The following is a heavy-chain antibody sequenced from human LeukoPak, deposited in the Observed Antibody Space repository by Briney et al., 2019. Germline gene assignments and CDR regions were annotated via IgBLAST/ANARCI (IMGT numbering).Heavy chain of an antibody. CDR1: GFTFRSYA. J-gene: IGHJ5*02. V-gene: IGHV3-23*01. D-gene: IGHD1-26*01. Sequence: GGSLRLSCAASGFTFRSYAMSWVRQAPGKGLEWVSTISDVGGSTYYADSVKGRFTISRDNSKNTVFLQMDSLRAEDTAVYYCAKNSAVSPFDPWGQGTLVTVSS. CDR3: AKNSAVSPFDP. CDR2: ISDVGGST.